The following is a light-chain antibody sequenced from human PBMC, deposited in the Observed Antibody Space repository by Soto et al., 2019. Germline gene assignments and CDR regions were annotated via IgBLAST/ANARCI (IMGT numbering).Light chain of an antibody. CDR3: QTWDSTTQV. Sequence: SYELTQPPSVSVSPGQTASITCSGDKLGDKYACWYQQKPGQSPVLVIYQDSKRPSGIPERFSGSNSGNTATLTISGTQAMDEADYYCQTWDSTTQVFLTASMVTVL. CDR2: QDS. CDR1: KLGDKY. J-gene: IGLJ1*01. V-gene: IGLV3-1*01.